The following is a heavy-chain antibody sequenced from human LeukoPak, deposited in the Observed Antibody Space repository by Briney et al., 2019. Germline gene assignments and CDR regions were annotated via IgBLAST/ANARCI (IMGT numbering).Heavy chain of an antibody. J-gene: IGHJ3*02. CDR2: IKQDGSEN. D-gene: IGHD3-22*01. Sequence: PGGSLRLSCVASGFTFSSYWMSWVRQAPGKGLEWVANIKQDGSENFYVDSVKGRFTISRDNAKNTVYLQMNSLRAEDTAVYYCARETFSYDNGGPVKDGFDIWGQGTMVTVSS. CDR1: GFTFSSYW. CDR3: ARETFSYDNGGPVKDGFDI. V-gene: IGHV3-7*01.